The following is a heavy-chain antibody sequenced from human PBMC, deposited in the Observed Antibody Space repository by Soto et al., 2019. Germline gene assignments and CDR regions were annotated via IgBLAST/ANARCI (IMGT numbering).Heavy chain of an antibody. CDR3: ARDPGVTNYYFDY. CDR1: GFTFSSYG. CDR2: IWYDGSKL. D-gene: IGHD2-8*01. Sequence: QVQLVESGGGVVQPGTSLRLSCAPSGFTFSSYGMHWVRQAPSNGLEWVAVIWYDGSKLYYSDSVKGRFTISRDNSKNTLYLQMNSLRAEDTAVYYCARDPGVTNYYFDYWGQGTLVTVSS. V-gene: IGHV3-33*01. J-gene: IGHJ4*02.